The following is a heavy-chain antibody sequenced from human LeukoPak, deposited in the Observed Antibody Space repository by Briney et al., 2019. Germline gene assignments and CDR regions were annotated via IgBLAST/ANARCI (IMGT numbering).Heavy chain of an antibody. CDR1: GFTFDDYA. CDR2: ISWNSGSI. Sequence: GGSLRLSCAASGFTFDDYAMHWVRQAPGKGLEWVSGISWNSGSIGYADSVKGRFTISRDNAKNSLYLQMNSLRAEDTGLYYCAKDIIPQGFYYYLDVWGKGTTVTVSS. CDR3: AKDIIPQGFYYYLDV. V-gene: IGHV3-9*01. J-gene: IGHJ6*03. D-gene: IGHD3-16*02.